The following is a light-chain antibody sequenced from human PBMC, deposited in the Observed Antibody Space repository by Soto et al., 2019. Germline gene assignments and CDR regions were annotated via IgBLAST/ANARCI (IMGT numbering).Light chain of an antibody. CDR1: SSNIGSNY. CDR3: AAWDDSLSAAV. CDR2: RNN. Sequence: QSVLTQPPSASGTPGQRVTISCSGSSSNIGSNYVYWYQQLPGTAPQLLIYRNNQRPSGVPDRFSGSKSGTSASLAISGLLSEDEADYYCAAWDDSLSAAVFGGGTKVTVL. V-gene: IGLV1-47*01. J-gene: IGLJ2*01.